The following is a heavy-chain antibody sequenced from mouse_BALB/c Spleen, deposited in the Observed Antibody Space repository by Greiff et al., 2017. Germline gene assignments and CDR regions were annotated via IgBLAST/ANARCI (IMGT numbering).Heavy chain of an antibody. Sequence: EVKLMESGGGLVKPGGSLKLSCAASGFTFSSYTMSWVRQTPEKRLEWVATISSGDGNTYYPDSVKGRFTISRDNAKNNLYLQMSSLRSEDTALYYCASYYEAVAYWGQGTLVAVSA. V-gene: IGHV5-9*03. CDR2: ISSGDGNT. CDR1: GFTFSSYT. D-gene: IGHD2-10*01. J-gene: IGHJ3*01. CDR3: ASYYEAVAY.